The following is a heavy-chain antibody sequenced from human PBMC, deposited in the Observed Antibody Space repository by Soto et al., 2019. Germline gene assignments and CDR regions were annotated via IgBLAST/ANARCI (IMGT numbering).Heavy chain of an antibody. Sequence: SVKVSCKASGGTFSSYAISWVRQAPGQGLEWMGGIIPIFGTANYAQKFQGRVTITADESTSTAYMELSSLRSEDTAVYYCAITAITITPGYCDSWCQGTRVTVCS. V-gene: IGHV1-69*13. D-gene: IGHD3-3*01. CDR2: IIPIFGTA. J-gene: IGHJ4*02. CDR1: GGTFSSYA. CDR3: AITAITITPGYCDS.